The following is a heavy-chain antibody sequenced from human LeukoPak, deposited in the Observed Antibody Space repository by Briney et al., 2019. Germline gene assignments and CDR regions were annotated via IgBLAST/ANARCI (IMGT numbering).Heavy chain of an antibody. CDR1: GGSISSYY. D-gene: IGHD6-19*01. CDR3: ARETPHTYSSGPSDAFDI. V-gene: IGHV4-59*01. Sequence: SETLSLTCTVSGGSISSYYWSWIRQPPGKGLEWIGYIYYSGSTNYNPSPKSRVTISVDTSKNQFSLKLSSVTAADTAVYYCARETPHTYSSGPSDAFDIWGQGTMVTVSS. J-gene: IGHJ3*02. CDR2: IYYSGST.